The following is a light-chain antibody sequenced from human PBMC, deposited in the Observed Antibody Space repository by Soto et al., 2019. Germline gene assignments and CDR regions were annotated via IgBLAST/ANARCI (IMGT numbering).Light chain of an antibody. CDR1: QSLDSSS. CDR2: DAS. Sequence: EFVLTQSPGTLSLSPGERATLSCRASQSLDSSSLAWYQQKPGRAPRLLIYDASRRATGIPDRFSGSGSGTDYTLTISRLEPEDFPVYYCQHYGSSSLTFGGGTKVEIK. V-gene: IGKV3-20*01. CDR3: QHYGSSSLT. J-gene: IGKJ4*01.